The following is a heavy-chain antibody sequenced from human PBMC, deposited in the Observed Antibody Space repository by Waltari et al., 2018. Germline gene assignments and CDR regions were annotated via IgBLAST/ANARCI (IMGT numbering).Heavy chain of an antibody. V-gene: IGHV4-39*07. CDR1: GGSISSRSYY. Sequence: QLQLQESGPGLVKPSETLSLTCTVSGGSISSRSYYWGWIRQPPGKGLEWIGSIYYSGSTYYNPSLKSRVTISVDTSKNQFSLKLSSVTAADTAVYYCACRTMATKPFDYWGQGTLVTVSS. D-gene: IGHD5-12*01. CDR3: ACRTMATKPFDY. CDR2: IYYSGST. J-gene: IGHJ4*02.